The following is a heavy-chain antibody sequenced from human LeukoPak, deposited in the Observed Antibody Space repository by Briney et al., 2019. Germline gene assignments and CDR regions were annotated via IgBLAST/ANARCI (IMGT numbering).Heavy chain of an antibody. D-gene: IGHD1-26*01. CDR3: AKRGYSGSYYYLDY. J-gene: IGHJ4*02. CDR2: ISYDGNNK. Sequence: GGSLRLSCAASGFTFSGYGMPWVRQAPDKGLEWVAFISYDGNNKYYADSVKGRFTISRDNSKNTLNLQMNSLRPEDTALYYCAKRGYSGSYYYLDYWGQGTLVTVSS. CDR1: GFTFSGYG. V-gene: IGHV3-30*02.